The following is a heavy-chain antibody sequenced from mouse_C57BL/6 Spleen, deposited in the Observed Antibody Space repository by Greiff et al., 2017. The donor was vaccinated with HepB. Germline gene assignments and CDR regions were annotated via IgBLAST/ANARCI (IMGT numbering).Heavy chain of an antibody. CDR2: IDPSDSYT. D-gene: IGHD1-1*01. CDR1: GYTFTSYW. Sequence: QVQLQQPGAELVRPGTSVKLSCKASGYTFTSYWMHWVKQRPGQGLEWIGVIDPSDSYTNYNQKFKGKATLTVDTSSSTAYMPLSSLTSEDSAVYYGASTVRDAMDYWGQGTSVTVSS. CDR3: ASTVRDAMDY. V-gene: IGHV1-59*01. J-gene: IGHJ4*01.